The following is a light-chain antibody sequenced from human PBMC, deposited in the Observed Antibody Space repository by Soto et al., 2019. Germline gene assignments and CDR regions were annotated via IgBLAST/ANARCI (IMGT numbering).Light chain of an antibody. Sequence: DIQMTQSPSTLSASVGDRVTITCRASQSISSWLAWYQQKPGKAPKLLIYDASSLESGVPSRFSGSGSGTEFTPTISSLQPDDFATYYCQQYNSYWGSWTFGQGTKVEIK. CDR3: QQYNSYWGSWT. CDR2: DAS. V-gene: IGKV1-5*01. CDR1: QSISSW. J-gene: IGKJ1*01.